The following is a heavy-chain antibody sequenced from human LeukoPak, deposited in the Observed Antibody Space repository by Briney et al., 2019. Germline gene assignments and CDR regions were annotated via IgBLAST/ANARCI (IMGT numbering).Heavy chain of an antibody. Sequence: GGSLRLSCAASGFTFSSYAMSWVRQSPGKGLEWVSIISGSRGNTNYADSVKGRFTISRDNSNNTLYLQMNSLRAEDTAVYYCAKDLSYCSGGTCYTSRYYGMDVWGQGTTVTVSS. CDR1: GFTFSSYA. V-gene: IGHV3-23*01. D-gene: IGHD2-15*01. CDR2: ISGSRGNT. CDR3: AKDLSYCSGGTCYTSRYYGMDV. J-gene: IGHJ6*02.